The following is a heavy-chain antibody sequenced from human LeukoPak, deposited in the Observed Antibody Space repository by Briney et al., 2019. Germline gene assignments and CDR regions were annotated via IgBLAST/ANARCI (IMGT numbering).Heavy chain of an antibody. D-gene: IGHD3-22*01. CDR2: ISGGGGST. CDR3: ASGSSGYRRGMGAFDI. Sequence: GGSLRLSCAASGFPFSSYAMSWVRQAPGKGLEWVSAISGGGGSTYYAGSVKGRFTISRDNSKNTLYLQMNSLRAEDTAVYYCASGSSGYRRGMGAFDIWGQGTMVTVSS. J-gene: IGHJ3*02. V-gene: IGHV3-23*01. CDR1: GFPFSSYA.